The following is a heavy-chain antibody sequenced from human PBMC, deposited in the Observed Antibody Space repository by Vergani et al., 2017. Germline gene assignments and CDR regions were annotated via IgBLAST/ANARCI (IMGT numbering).Heavy chain of an antibody. CDR3: ARKHISNYYDSXGYYYMGYYYGMDV. CDR2: ISSSSSYI. V-gene: IGHV3-21*01. Sequence: EVQLVESGGGLVKPGGPLRPSCAPSGFTSSSYSMNGVPQPPGKGLEWASSISSSSSYIYYADSVRGRFTISRDNAKNSLYLQMNSLRAEDTAVYYCARKHISNYYDSXGYYYMGYYYGMDVWGQGTTVTVSS. D-gene: IGHD3-22*01. J-gene: IGHJ6*02. CDR1: GFTSSSYS.